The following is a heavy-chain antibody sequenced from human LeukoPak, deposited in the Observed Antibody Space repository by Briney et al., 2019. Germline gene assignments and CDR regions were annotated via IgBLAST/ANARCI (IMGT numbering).Heavy chain of an antibody. CDR2: INWNGGST. CDR3: ARVGCSGGSCYRAWYYYYMDV. J-gene: IGHJ6*03. Sequence: GGSLRLSCAASGFTFDDYGMSWVRQAPGKGLEWVSGINWNGGSTGYADSVKGRFTISRDNAKNSLYLRMNSLRAEDTALYHCARVGCSGGSCYRAWYYYYMDVWGKGTTVTISS. CDR1: GFTFDDYG. V-gene: IGHV3-20*01. D-gene: IGHD2-15*01.